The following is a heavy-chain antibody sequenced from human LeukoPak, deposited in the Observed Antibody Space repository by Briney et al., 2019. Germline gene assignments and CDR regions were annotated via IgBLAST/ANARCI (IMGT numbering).Heavy chain of an antibody. CDR3: ARDGWVLDPWDYYYYYMDV. CDR2: ISCTCSTI. D-gene: IGHD3/OR15-3a*01. CDR1: GFTFSSYE. Sequence: PGGSLRLSCAASGFTFSSYEMNWVRQPQGQGLELVSYISCTCSTIYYADSVKGRLTISRDNAKNSLYLQMNSLRAEDTAVYYCARDGWVLDPWDYYYYYMDVWGKGTTVTVSS. J-gene: IGHJ6*03. V-gene: IGHV3-48*03.